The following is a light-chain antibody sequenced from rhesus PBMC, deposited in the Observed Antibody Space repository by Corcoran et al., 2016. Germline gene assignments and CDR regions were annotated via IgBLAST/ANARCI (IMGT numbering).Light chain of an antibody. CDR2: RAS. V-gene: IGKV1S9*01. CDR1: QSLSNY. J-gene: IGKJ1*01. CDR3: QQGYSYPWT. Sequence: DIQMTQSPSSLSASVGDRVTITCQASQSLSNYLNWYQLKPGEFPKLLIYRASSLQSGLPSRFSGSGSGTDFTLTISSLQPEDFATYYCQQGYSYPWTFGQGTKVEIK.